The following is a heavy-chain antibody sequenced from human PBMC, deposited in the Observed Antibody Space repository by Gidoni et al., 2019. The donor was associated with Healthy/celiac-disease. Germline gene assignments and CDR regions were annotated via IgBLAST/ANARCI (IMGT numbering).Heavy chain of an antibody. D-gene: IGHD6-13*01. CDR1: GITLSSYA. J-gene: IGHJ4*02. CDR2: ICGSGGST. V-gene: IGHV3-23*04. CDR3: AKDSLLLAAAGKDY. Sequence: EVQLVESGGGWVQPGGSRRRSCEAAGITLSSYAMSWVRQAPGKGLEWVSAICGSGGSTYYADSVKGRFTISRDHSKNTLYLQMNSLRAEDTAVYYCAKDSLLLAAAGKDYWGQGTLVTVSS.